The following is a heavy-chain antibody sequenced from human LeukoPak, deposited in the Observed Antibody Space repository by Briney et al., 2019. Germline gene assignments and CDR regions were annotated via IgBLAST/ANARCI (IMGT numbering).Heavy chain of an antibody. CDR3: ARGPQYYYDSSGRFDY. J-gene: IGHJ4*02. CDR2: MNPNSGNT. V-gene: IGHV1-8*01. CDR1: GYTFTSYD. D-gene: IGHD3-22*01. Sequence: ASVKVSCKASGYTFTSYDINWVRQATGQGLEWMGWMNPNSGNTGYAQKFQGRVTMTRNTSISTAYMELSSLRSEDTAVYYCARGPQYYYDSSGRFDYWGQGTLVTVSS.